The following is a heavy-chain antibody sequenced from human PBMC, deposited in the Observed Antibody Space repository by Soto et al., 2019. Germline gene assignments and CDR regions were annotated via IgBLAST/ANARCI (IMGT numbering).Heavy chain of an antibody. CDR1: GGSISSYY. J-gene: IGHJ4*02. V-gene: IGHV4-59*01. CDR2: IYYSGGT. Sequence: SETLSLTCTVSGGSISSYYWSWIRQPPGKGLEWIGYIYYSGGTNYNPSLKSRVTISVDTSKNQFSLKLSSVTAADTAVYYCAKTYYDSSGYYLYFDYWGQGTLVTVSS. D-gene: IGHD3-22*01. CDR3: AKTYYDSSGYYLYFDY.